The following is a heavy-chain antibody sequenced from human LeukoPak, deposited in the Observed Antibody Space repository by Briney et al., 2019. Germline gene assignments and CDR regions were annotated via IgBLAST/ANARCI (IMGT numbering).Heavy chain of an antibody. J-gene: IGHJ3*02. V-gene: IGHV4-59*11. CDR1: GGSISSHY. CDR2: IYYSGST. CDR3: ARGSCEYAFDI. D-gene: IGHD2-21*01. Sequence: PSETLSLTCTVSGGSISSHYWSWIRQPPGKGLEWIGYIYYSGSTNYNPSLKSRVTMSVDTSKNQFSLKLSSVTAADTAVYYCARGSCEYAFDIWGQGTMVTVSS.